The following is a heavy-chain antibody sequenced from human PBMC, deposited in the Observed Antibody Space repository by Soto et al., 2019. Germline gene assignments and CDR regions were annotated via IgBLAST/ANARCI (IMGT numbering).Heavy chain of an antibody. CDR3: ARVQNSDDFWSGYYYYYYYMDV. Sequence: GGSLRLSCAASGFTVSSNYMSWVRQAPGKGLEWVSVIYSGGSTYYADSVKGRFTISRDNSKNTLYLQMNSLRAEDTAVYYCARVQNSDDFWSGYYYYYYYMDVWGKGTTVTVSS. CDR1: GFTVSSNY. V-gene: IGHV3-66*01. D-gene: IGHD3-3*01. J-gene: IGHJ6*03. CDR2: IYSGGST.